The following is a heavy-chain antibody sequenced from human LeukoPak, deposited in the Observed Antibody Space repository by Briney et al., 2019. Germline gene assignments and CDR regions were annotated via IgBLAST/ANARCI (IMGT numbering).Heavy chain of an antibody. CDR1: GFTFSSYS. Sequence: GGSLRLSCAASGFTFSSYSMNWVRQAPGKGLEWVSSISSSSSYIYYADSVKGRFTISRDNAKNSLYLQMNSLRAEDTAVYYCARVEGYYYDRSGYYRQADYWGQGTLVTVSS. CDR3: ARVEGYYYDRSGYYRQADY. CDR2: ISSSSSYI. D-gene: IGHD3-22*01. J-gene: IGHJ4*02. V-gene: IGHV3-21*01.